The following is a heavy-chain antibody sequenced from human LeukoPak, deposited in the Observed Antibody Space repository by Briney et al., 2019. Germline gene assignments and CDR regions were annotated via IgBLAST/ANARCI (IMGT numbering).Heavy chain of an antibody. J-gene: IGHJ4*02. Sequence: EASVKVSCKASGYAFTSYGISRVRQAPGQGLEWMGWISAYNGNTNYAQKLQGRVTMTTDTSTSTAYMELRSLGSDDTAVYYCAREEWQDADYWGQGTLVTVSS. CDR2: ISAYNGNT. CDR1: GYAFTSYG. V-gene: IGHV1-18*01. CDR3: AREEWQDADY. D-gene: IGHD3-3*01.